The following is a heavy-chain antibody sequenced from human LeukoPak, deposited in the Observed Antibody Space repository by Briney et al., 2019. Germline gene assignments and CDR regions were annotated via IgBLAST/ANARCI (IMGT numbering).Heavy chain of an antibody. CDR1: GYSISSGYY. CDR3: AREKPNYYDSSGYPNWFDP. D-gene: IGHD3-22*01. J-gene: IGHJ5*02. Sequence: SETLSLTCTVSGYSISSGYYWSWIRQPPGKGLEWIGYIYYSGSTNYNPSLKSRVTISVDTSKNQFSLKLSSVTAADTAVYYCAREKPNYYDSSGYPNWFDPWGQGTLVTVSS. V-gene: IGHV4-61*01. CDR2: IYYSGST.